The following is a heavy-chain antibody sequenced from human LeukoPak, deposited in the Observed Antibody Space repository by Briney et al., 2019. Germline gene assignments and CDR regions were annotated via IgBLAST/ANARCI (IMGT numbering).Heavy chain of an antibody. CDR2: IYYPGNT. CDR1: GGSISSYY. CDR3: ARLGGATSPFGY. J-gene: IGHJ4*02. V-gene: IGHV4-59*08. D-gene: IGHD1-26*01. Sequence: SETLSLTCTVSGGSISSYYWSWIRQPPGKGLEWIGYIYYPGNTNYNPSLKSRVTISVDTSKNQFSLNLSSVTAADTAIYYCARLGGATSPFGYWGQGTLVTVSS.